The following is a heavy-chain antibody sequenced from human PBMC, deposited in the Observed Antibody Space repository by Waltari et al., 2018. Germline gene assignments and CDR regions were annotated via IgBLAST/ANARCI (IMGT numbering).Heavy chain of an antibody. V-gene: IGHV3-53*01. CDR2: IYSGGST. Sequence: EVQLVESGGGLIQPGGSLRLSCAASGFTVSSNYMSWVRQAPGKGLEWVSVIYSGGSTYYEDAVKGRLTIARDNSKNTLYLQMNSLRAEDTAVYYCARDRCGGDCYSYRWVDPWGQGTLVTVSS. CDR1: GFTVSSNY. D-gene: IGHD2-21*01. CDR3: ARDRCGGDCYSYRWVDP. J-gene: IGHJ5*02.